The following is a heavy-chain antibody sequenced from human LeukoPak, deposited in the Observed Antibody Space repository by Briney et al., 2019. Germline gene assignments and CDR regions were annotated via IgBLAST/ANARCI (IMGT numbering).Heavy chain of an antibody. V-gene: IGHV3-21*01. CDR2: IGPGPSHT. Sequence: PGGSLRLSCAASGFTLNTYGMNWVRQAPGRGLEWLSYIGPGPSHTYYADSVRGRFVISRDDAKSSLYLQMSSLRAEDTAVYYCATDYVTMAPDYGGLGTLVTVSS. CDR3: ATDYVTMAPDY. D-gene: IGHD3-10*02. CDR1: GFTLNTYG. J-gene: IGHJ4*02.